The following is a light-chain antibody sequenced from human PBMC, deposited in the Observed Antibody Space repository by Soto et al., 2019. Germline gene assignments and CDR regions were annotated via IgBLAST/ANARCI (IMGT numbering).Light chain of an antibody. V-gene: IGLV2-14*01. J-gene: IGLJ1*01. CDR3: RSYTSSSTRV. CDR1: SSDVGGYNY. Sequence: QSVLTQPASVSGSPGQSITISCTGTSSDVGGYNYVSWYQQHPGKAPKLMIYDVSNRPSGVSNRFSGSKSGNTASLTISGRQAEDEADYYCRSYTSSSTRVFGPGTKLTVL. CDR2: DVS.